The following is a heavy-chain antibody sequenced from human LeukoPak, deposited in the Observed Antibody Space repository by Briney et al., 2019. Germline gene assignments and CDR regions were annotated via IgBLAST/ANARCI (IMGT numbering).Heavy chain of an antibody. CDR1: GFTFSSYA. D-gene: IGHD2-15*01. V-gene: IGHV3-30-3*01. CDR2: ISYDGSNK. Sequence: GGSLRLSCAASGFTFSSYAMHRVRQAPGKGLEWVAVISYDGSNKYYADSVKGRFTISRDNSKNTLYLQMNSLRAEDTAVYYCAREGFSYSSSFDYWGQGTLVTVSS. CDR3: AREGFSYSSSFDY. J-gene: IGHJ4*02.